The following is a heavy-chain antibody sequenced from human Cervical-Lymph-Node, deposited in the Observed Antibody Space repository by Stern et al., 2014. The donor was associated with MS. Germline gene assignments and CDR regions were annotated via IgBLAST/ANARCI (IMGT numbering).Heavy chain of an antibody. CDR1: GFSLSTSGMC. CDR3: ARIVKAPTVVRGVTRYYYYYGMDV. J-gene: IGHJ6*02. CDR2: IDWDDDK. D-gene: IGHD3-10*01. V-gene: IGHV2-70*01. Sequence: QVTLRESGPALVKPTQTLTLTCTFSGFSLSTSGMCVSWIRQPPGKALEWLALIDWDDDKYYSTSLKTRLTISKDTSKNQVVLAMTNMDPVDTATYYCARIVKAPTVVRGVTRYYYYYGMDVWGQGTTVTVSS.